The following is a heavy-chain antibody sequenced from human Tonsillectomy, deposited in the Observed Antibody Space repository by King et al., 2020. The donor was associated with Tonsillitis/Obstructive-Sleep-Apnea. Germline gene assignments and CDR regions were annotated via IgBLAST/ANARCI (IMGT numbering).Heavy chain of an antibody. Sequence: VQLQQWGAGLLKPSETLSLTCAVYGGSFSGYYWSWIRQPPGKGLEWIGEINHSGSTNYNPSLKSRVTISVDTSKNQFSLKLSSVTAADTAVYYCARMIVVVPAATRTRYFDYWGQGTLVTVSS. V-gene: IGHV4-34*01. CDR1: GGSFSGYY. D-gene: IGHD2-2*01. CDR3: ARMIVVVPAATRTRYFDY. J-gene: IGHJ4*02. CDR2: INHSGST.